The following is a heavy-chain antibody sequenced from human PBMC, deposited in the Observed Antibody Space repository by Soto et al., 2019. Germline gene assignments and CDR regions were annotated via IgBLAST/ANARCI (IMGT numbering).Heavy chain of an antibody. CDR3: ASHSQAFLEWLALDY. CDR2: ISYDGSNK. J-gene: IGHJ4*02. D-gene: IGHD3-3*02. Sequence: GGSLRLSCAASGFTFSSYAMHWVRQAPGKGLEWVAVISYDGSNKYYADSVKGRFTISRDNSKNTLYLQMNSLRAEDTAVYYCASHSQAFLEWLALDYWGQGTLVTVSS. CDR1: GFTFSSYA. V-gene: IGHV3-30*04.